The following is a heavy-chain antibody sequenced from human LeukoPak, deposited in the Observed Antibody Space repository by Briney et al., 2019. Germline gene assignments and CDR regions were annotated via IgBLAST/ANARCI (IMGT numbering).Heavy chain of an antibody. CDR1: GFTFSSYA. Sequence: GGSLRLSCAASGFTFSSYAMHWVRQAPGKGLEWVAVISYDGSNKYYADSVKGRFTISRDNSKNTLYLQMNSLRAEDTAVYYCAKEYYGDYLWYFDYWGQGTLVTVSS. V-gene: IGHV3-30*04. D-gene: IGHD4-17*01. CDR2: ISYDGSNK. J-gene: IGHJ4*02. CDR3: AKEYYGDYLWYFDY.